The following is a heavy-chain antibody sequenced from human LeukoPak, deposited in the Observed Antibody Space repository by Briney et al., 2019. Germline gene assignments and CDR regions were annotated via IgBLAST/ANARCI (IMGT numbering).Heavy chain of an antibody. D-gene: IGHD3-16*01. CDR1: GYSISSGYY. CDR2: INHSGST. J-gene: IGHJ4*02. CDR3: ARGWGSFGY. V-gene: IGHV4-38-2*01. Sequence: SETLSLTCAVSGYSISSGYYWGWIRQPPGKGLEWIGEINHSGSTNYNPSLKSRVTISVDTSKNQFSLKLSSVTAADTAVYYCARGWGSFGYWGQGTLVTVSS.